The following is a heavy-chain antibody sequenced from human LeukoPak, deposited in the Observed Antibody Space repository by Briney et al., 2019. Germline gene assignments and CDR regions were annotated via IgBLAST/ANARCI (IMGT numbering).Heavy chain of an antibody. J-gene: IGHJ4*02. CDR3: AKDLYTGGLYSSSSFDY. CDR1: GFTFSRNA. CDR2: ISVSGGNT. V-gene: IGHV3-23*01. D-gene: IGHD6-6*01. Sequence: PGGSLRLSCAASGFTFSRNAMSWVRQAPGKGLEWVSGISVSGGNTYYVDSVKGRFTISRDNSKNTLYLQMNSLRAEDTAVYYCAKDLYTGGLYSSSSFDYWGQGTLVTVSS.